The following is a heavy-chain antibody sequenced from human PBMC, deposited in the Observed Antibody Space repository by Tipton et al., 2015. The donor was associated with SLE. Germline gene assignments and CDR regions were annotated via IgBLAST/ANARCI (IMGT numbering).Heavy chain of an antibody. D-gene: IGHD3-10*01. V-gene: IGHV4-59*08. J-gene: IGHJ6*03. CDR1: GGSISSHY. Sequence: TLSLTCTVSGGSISSHYWSWIRQPPGKGLEWIGYIYYSGSTNYNPSLKSRVTISVDTSKNQFSLKLSSVTAADTAVYYCARGASGSYYYMDVWGKGTTVTVSS. CDR3: ARGASGSYYYMDV. CDR2: IYYSGST.